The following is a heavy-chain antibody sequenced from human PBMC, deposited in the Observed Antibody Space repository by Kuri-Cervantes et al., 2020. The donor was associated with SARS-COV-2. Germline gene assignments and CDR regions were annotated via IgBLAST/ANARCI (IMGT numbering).Heavy chain of an antibody. CDR1: GFTFISTA. CDR3: VKDRQGLGYSGMDV. D-gene: IGHD2-21*01. V-gene: IGHV3-30*18. J-gene: IGHJ6*01. Sequence: LTCAASGFTFISTAMHWVRQAPGKGLEWVAVISYDGSTKYYADSVKGRFTISRDNSKDMLSLQMNSLRAEDTALYYCVKDRQGLGYSGMDVWGPGATVTVSS. CDR2: ISYDGSTK.